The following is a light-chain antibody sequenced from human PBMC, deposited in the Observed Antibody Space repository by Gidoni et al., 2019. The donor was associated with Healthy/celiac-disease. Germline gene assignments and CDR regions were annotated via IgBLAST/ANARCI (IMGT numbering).Light chain of an antibody. V-gene: IGKV1-39*01. CDR1: QSISSY. CDR2: AAS. J-gene: IGKJ1*01. Sequence: DIQMTQSPSSLSASVGDRVTITCRASQSISSYLNWYQQKPGKAPKLLIYAASSLQSGVPSRFSGSGSGTDFTLTISSLQPEDVATCYCQQSYSTLWTFGQGTKVEIK. CDR3: QQSYSTLWT.